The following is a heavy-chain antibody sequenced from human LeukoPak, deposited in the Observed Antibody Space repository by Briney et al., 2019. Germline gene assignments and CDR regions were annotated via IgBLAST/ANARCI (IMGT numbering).Heavy chain of an antibody. Sequence: PSETLSLTCTVSGGSISSYYWSWIRQPPGKGLEWIGEINHSGSTNYNPSLKSRVTISVDTSKNQFSPKLSSVTAADTAVYYCARGRGPAKGGMDVWGQGTTVTVSS. CDR3: ARGRGPAKGGMDV. CDR2: INHSGST. CDR1: GGSISSYY. V-gene: IGHV4-34*01. J-gene: IGHJ6*02.